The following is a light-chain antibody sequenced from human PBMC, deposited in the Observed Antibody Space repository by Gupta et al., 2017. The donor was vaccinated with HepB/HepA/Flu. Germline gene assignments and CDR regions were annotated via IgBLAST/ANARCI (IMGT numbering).Light chain of an antibody. CDR1: QGISSN. CDR2: AAS. J-gene: IGKJ3*01. CDR3: QQLKRVPFT. Sequence: DLQLTQSPSFLSASVGDRVTITCRASQGISSNLAWYQQKPGKAPKLLIYAASTLQSGVPSRFSGSGSGTEFTLTISSLKPEDFATYYCQQLKRVPFTFGPGTKVEIK. V-gene: IGKV1-9*01.